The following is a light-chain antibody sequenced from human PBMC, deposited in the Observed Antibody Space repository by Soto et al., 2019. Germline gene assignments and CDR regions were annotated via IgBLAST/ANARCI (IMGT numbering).Light chain of an antibody. Sequence: QSALTQPPSASGSPGQSVTISCTGTSDDVGGYNYVSWYQQYPGKAPKLMIYEVNKRPSGVPDRFSGSKSGNTASLTVSGLQAEDEADYYYSSHAGSNPVVFGGGTKLTVL. CDR3: SSHAGSNPVV. V-gene: IGLV2-8*01. CDR1: SDDVGGYNY. J-gene: IGLJ2*01. CDR2: EVN.